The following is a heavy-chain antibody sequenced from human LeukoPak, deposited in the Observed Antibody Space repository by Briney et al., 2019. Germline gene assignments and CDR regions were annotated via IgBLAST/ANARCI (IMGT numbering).Heavy chain of an antibody. CDR3: ARGLGLRVMTTVTTFDN. V-gene: IGHV4-34*01. Sequence: PSETLSLTCAVYGGSVYEYYWSWIRQPPGKGLEWIGEINHSGRTNYNPSLKSRVTISVDTSTHQFSLTLSSVTAADTAVYYCARGLGLRVMTTVTTFDNWGQGTLVTVSS. CDR2: INHSGRT. D-gene: IGHD4-17*01. J-gene: IGHJ4*02. CDR1: GGSVYEYY.